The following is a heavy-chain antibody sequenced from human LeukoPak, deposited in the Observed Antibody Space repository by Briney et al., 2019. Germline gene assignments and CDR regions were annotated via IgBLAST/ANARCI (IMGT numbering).Heavy chain of an antibody. CDR3: ARRGDVAAHRYYYYYYMDV. D-gene: IGHD6-6*01. J-gene: IGHJ6*03. V-gene: IGHV4-4*07. Sequence: SETLSLTCTVSGGSISSYYWSWIRQPAGKGLEWIGRIYTSGSTNYNPSLKSRVTISVDTSKNQFSLKLSSVTAADTAVCYCARRGDVAAHRYYYYYYMDVWGKGTTVTVSS. CDR2: IYTSGST. CDR1: GGSISSYY.